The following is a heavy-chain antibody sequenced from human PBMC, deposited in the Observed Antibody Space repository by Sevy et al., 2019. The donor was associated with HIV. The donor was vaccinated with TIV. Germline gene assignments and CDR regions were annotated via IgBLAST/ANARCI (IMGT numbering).Heavy chain of an antibody. V-gene: IGHV3-53*01. CDR1: GFTASSNY. Sequence: GGSLRLSCAASGFTASSNYMSWVRQAPEKGLEWVSVIYSAGSTYYADSVKGRFTISRDISKNTLYLQMNSLRAEDTAVYYSARGVRLGCSGTYCYHFEYWAQGTLVTVSS. CDR3: ARGVRLGCSGTYCYHFEY. D-gene: IGHD1-26*01. J-gene: IGHJ4*02. CDR2: IYSAGST.